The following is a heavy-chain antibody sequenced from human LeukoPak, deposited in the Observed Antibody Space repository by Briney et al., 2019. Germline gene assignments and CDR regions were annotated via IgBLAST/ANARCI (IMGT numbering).Heavy chain of an antibody. J-gene: IGHJ4*02. CDR2: INPNSGST. V-gene: IGHV1-2*02. CDR1: GYTFTSYG. CDR3: ARVEDGDYSGGYFDY. Sequence: ASVKVSCKASGYTFTSYGISWVRQAPGQGLEWMGWINPNSGSTNYAQKFQGRVTMTRDTSISTAYMELSRLRSDDTAVYSCARVEDGDYSGGYFDYWGQGTLVTVSS. D-gene: IGHD4-17*01.